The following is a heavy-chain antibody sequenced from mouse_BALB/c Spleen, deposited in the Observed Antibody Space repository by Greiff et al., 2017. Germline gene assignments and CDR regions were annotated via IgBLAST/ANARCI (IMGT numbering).Heavy chain of an antibody. D-gene: IGHD2-1*01. J-gene: IGHJ4*01. Sequence: VKLMESGAELAKPGASVKMSCKASGYTFTSYWMHWVKQRPGQGLEWIGYINPSTGYTEYNQKFKDKATLTADKSSSTAYMQLSSLTSEDSAVYYCARGGNYVPYYYAMDYWGQGTSVTVSS. CDR2: INPSTGYT. V-gene: IGHV1-7*01. CDR1: GYTFTSYW. CDR3: ARGGNYVPYYYAMDY.